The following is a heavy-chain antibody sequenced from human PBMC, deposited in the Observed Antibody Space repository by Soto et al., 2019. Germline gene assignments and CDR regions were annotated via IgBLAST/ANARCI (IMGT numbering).Heavy chain of an antibody. CDR3: AHRVLRTVFGLVTTTAIYFDF. V-gene: IGHV2-5*02. D-gene: IGHD3-3*01. J-gene: IGHJ4*02. CDR1: GFSLTTSGVG. CDR2: IYWDDDK. Sequence: QITLNESGPTQVKPRQTLTLTCTFSGFSLTTSGVGVGWIRQSPGQAPEWLALIYWDDDKRYSPSLKSRLTITKDTSKNQVVLTMADLDPADTATYSCAHRVLRTVFGLVTTTAIYFDFWGQGTPVAVSS.